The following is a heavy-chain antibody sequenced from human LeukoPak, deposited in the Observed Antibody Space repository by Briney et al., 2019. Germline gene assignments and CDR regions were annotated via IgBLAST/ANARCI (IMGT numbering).Heavy chain of an antibody. CDR1: GFTFSSYW. D-gene: IGHD6-13*01. J-gene: IGHJ4*02. CDR3: AGAWYSSSWYIDY. Sequence: GGSLRLSCAASGFTFSSYWMHWVRQAPGKGLVWVSRINSDGSRTSYADSVKGRFTISRDNAKNTLYLQMNSLRAEDTAVYYCAGAWYSSSWYIDYWGQGTLVTVSS. CDR2: INSDGSRT. V-gene: IGHV3-74*01.